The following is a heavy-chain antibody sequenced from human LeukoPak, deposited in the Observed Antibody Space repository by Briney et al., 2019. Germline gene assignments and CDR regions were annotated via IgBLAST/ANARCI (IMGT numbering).Heavy chain of an antibody. CDR1: GYTLTELS. J-gene: IGHJ5*02. D-gene: IGHD2-2*02. CDR2: FDPEDGET. V-gene: IGHV1-24*01. Sequence: ASVKVSCKVSGYTLTELSMHWVRQAPGKGLGWMGGFDPEDGETIYAQKFQGRVTMTEDTSTDTAYMELSSLRSEDTAVYYCATLTTGYCSSTSCYTSWFDPWGQGTLVTVSS. CDR3: ATLTTGYCSSTSCYTSWFDP.